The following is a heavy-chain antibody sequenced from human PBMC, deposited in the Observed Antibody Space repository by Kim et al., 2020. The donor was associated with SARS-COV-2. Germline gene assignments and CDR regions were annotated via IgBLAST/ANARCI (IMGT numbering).Heavy chain of an antibody. V-gene: IGHV1-18*04. D-gene: IGHD5-18*01. J-gene: IGHJ4*02. Sequence: ASVKVSCKASGYTFTSYGISWVRQAPGQGLEWMGWISAYNGNTNYAQKLQGRVTMTTDTSTSTAYMELRSLRSDDTAVYYCARDRERGYSYGVRFDYWGQGTLVTVSS. CDR1: GYTFTSYG. CDR3: ARDRERGYSYGVRFDY. CDR2: ISAYNGNT.